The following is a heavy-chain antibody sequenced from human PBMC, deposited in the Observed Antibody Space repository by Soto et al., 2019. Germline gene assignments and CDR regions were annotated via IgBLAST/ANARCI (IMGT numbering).Heavy chain of an antibody. CDR3: TRDTVDDFWSGYPTRHYYYYYMDV. Sequence: GGSLRLSCTASGFTFGDYAMSWFRQAPGKGLEWVGFIRSKAYGGTTEYAASVKGRFTISRDDSKSIAYLQMNSLKTEDTAVYYCTRDTVDDFWSGYPTRHYYYYYMDVWGKGTTVTVSS. V-gene: IGHV3-49*03. J-gene: IGHJ6*03. D-gene: IGHD3-3*01. CDR2: IRSKAYGGTT. CDR1: GFTFGDYA.